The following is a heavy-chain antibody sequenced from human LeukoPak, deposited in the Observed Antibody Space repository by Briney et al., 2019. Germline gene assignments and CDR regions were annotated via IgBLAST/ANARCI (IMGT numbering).Heavy chain of an antibody. D-gene: IGHD2-2*01. CDR3: ARVVPAAGSPDAFDI. J-gene: IGHJ3*02. CDR2: IYYSGST. V-gene: IGHV4-61*01. Sequence: ASETLSLTCTVSGGSVSSGRYYWSWIRQHPGKGLEWIGYIYYSGSTNYNPSLKSRVTISVDTSKNQFSLKLSSVTAADTAVYYCARVVPAAGSPDAFDIWGQGTMVTVSS. CDR1: GGSVSSGRYY.